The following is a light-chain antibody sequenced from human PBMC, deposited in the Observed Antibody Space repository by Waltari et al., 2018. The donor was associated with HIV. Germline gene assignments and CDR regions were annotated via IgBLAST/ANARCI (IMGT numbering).Light chain of an antibody. CDR1: SSDVGKFDY. J-gene: IGLJ2*01. CDR2: DVS. V-gene: IGLV2-11*01. CDR3: CSYAGRDTFVL. Sequence: HSALTQPRSVSGSPGQSVTISCTGSSSDVGKFDYVSWYQYHPAKAPKVMIFDVSKRPSGVPDRFSGSKSGNTASLTISGLQAEDEADYYCCSYAGRDTFVLFGGGTKLTVL.